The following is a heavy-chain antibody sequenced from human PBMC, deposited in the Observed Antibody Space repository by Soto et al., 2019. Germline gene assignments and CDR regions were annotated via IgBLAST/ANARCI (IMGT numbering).Heavy chain of an antibody. CDR3: ARDRSPFDFWSGYQNWLDP. D-gene: IGHD3-3*01. V-gene: IGHV3-74*03. J-gene: IGHJ5*02. CDR2: IKSDGSYT. CDR1: GFTFSNHW. Sequence: GGSLRLSCAASGFTFSNHWMHWVRQAPGKGPVWVSRIKSDGSYTTYADSVKGRFTISRDNSKNTLYLQVNSLRAEDTAVYYCARDRSPFDFWSGYQNWLDPWGQGTLVTVSS.